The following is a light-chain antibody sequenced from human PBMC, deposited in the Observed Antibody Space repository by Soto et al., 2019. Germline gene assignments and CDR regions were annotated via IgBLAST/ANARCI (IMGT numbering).Light chain of an antibody. CDR3: QQYGSSPPIT. Sequence: IVFTHSPGTLSLSPGERATLSCRASQSVSSSYLAWYQQKPGQAPRLLIYGASSRATGIPDRFSGSGSGTDFTLTISRLEPEDFAVYYCQQYGSSPPITFGQGTRLEIK. V-gene: IGKV3-20*01. CDR1: QSVSSSY. J-gene: IGKJ5*01. CDR2: GAS.